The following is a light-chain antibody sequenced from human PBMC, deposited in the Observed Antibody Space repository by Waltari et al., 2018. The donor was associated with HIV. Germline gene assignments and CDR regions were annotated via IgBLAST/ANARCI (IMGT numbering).Light chain of an antibody. Sequence: DIQMTHSPSAVSASVGDRVTIICRASQDISYRLVWYQQKPGKAPKLLIFAASNLPSGVPSRCIGSGYGTDYTLTISSLQPEDVGTYYCQQANSVPYTFGQGTKLEIK. CDR3: QQANSVPYT. CDR2: AAS. CDR1: QDISYR. J-gene: IGKJ2*01. V-gene: IGKV1-12*01.